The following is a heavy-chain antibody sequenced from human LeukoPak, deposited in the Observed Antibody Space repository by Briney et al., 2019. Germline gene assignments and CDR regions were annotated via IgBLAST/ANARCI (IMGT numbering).Heavy chain of an antibody. CDR1: GFTFNSYG. V-gene: IGHV3-30*18. D-gene: IGHD2-21*02. CDR2: ISYDGNYK. Sequence: GGSLRLSWVASGFTFNSYGMHWVRQAPGKGLEWVAVISYDGNYKSYADSVKGRFTISRDNSRNTLYLQMNSLRAEDTAVYYCAKDLHACGGDCYWGQGTLVTVSS. J-gene: IGHJ4*02. CDR3: AKDLHACGGDCY.